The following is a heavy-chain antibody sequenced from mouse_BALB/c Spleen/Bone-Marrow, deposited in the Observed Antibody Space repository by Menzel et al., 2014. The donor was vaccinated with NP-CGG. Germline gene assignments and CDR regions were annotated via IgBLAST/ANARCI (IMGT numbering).Heavy chain of an antibody. J-gene: IGHJ3*01. CDR2: INPDSSTI. V-gene: IGHV4-1*02. D-gene: IGHD2-3*01. CDR3: ARLGYYGGFAY. Sequence: EVKLMESGGGLVQPGGSLKLSCAASGFDFSGFWMGWVRQAPGKGLEWIGEINPDSSTINYTPSLKDRFIISRDNAKNTLYLQMSKVRSEDTALYYCARLGYYGGFAYWGQGTRVTVSA. CDR1: GFDFSGFW.